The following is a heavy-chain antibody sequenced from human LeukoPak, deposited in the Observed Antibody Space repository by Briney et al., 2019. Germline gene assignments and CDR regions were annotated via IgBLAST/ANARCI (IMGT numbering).Heavy chain of an antibody. CDR2: IYYSGIT. CDR1: GGSVTTSSFY. CDR3: ARESQEGIVVVPAAIGGPYNWFDP. Sequence: PSETLSLTCTLSGGSVTTSSFYWAWIRQPPGKGLECIGTIYYSGITYYHSSLKSRVTISVDTSKNQFSLKLSSVTAADTAVYYCARESQEGIVVVPAAIGGPYNWFDPWGQGTLVTVYS. D-gene: IGHD2-2*02. J-gene: IGHJ5*02. V-gene: IGHV4-39*07.